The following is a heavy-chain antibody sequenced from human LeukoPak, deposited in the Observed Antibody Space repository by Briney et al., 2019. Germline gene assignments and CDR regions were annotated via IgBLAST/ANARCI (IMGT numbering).Heavy chain of an antibody. V-gene: IGHV4-4*07. CDR1: SGSISSYY. CDR3: ARDLEHGHYYGSGSYSLSYNWFDP. J-gene: IGHJ5*02. D-gene: IGHD3-10*01. CDR2: IYTSGST. Sequence: SETLSLTCTVSSGSISSYYWSWIRQPAGKGLEWIGRIYTSGSTNYNPSLKSRVTMSVDTSKNQFSLKLSSVTAADTAVYYCARDLEHGHYYGSGSYSLSYNWFDPWGQGTLVTVSS.